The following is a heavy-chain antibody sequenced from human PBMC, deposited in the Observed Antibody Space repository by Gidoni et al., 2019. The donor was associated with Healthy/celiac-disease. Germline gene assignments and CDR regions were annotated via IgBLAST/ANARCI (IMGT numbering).Heavy chain of an antibody. J-gene: IGHJ5*02. CDR1: GFTVRRYA. V-gene: IGHV3-23*01. D-gene: IGHD5-18*01. Sequence: EVQLLESGGGLVQPGGSLRLSCAASGFTVRRYAMRWVRQAPGQGLELVSAISGSGGSTYYADSVKGRFTISSDNSKITLYLQMNSLRSEDTAVYYCAKGIQLWFRVWFDPWGQGTLVTVSS. CDR2: ISGSGGST. CDR3: AKGIQLWFRVWFDP.